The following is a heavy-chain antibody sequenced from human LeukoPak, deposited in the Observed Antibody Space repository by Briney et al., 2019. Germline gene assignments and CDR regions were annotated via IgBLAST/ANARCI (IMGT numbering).Heavy chain of an antibody. V-gene: IGHV3-30*18. Sequence: GRSLRLPCAASGFTFSSYGMHWVRQAPGKGLEWVAVISYDGSNKYYADSVKGRFTISRDNSKNTLYLQMNSLRAEDTAVYYCAKAPQQLSFDYWGQGTLVTVSS. CDR1: GFTFSSYG. J-gene: IGHJ4*02. CDR2: ISYDGSNK. D-gene: IGHD2/OR15-2a*01. CDR3: AKAPQQLSFDY.